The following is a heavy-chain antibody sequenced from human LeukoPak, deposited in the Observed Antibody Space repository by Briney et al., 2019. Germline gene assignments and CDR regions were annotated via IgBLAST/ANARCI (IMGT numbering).Heavy chain of an antibody. D-gene: IGHD2-2*01. CDR2: IKQDGSEK. CDR1: GFTFSKYW. Sequence: PGGSLRLSCVTSGFTFSKYWMTWVRQAPGKGLEWVANIKQDGSEKYYVDSVKGRFTISRDNAKNSLYLQMNSLRVEDTAVYYCARRYCSSTSCTLDYWGQGTLVTVSS. V-gene: IGHV3-7*05. J-gene: IGHJ4*02. CDR3: ARRYCSSTSCTLDY.